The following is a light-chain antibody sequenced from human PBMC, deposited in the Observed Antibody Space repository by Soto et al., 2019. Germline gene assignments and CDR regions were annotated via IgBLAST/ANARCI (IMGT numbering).Light chain of an antibody. Sequence: DIQMTQSPSSLSASVGDRVTITCRASQSISRYLDWYQQKPGKAPKLLISAASSLQSGIPPRFSGSASGKDFTITISSLEPEDVGSYYCRQSYSTPLTFGGGTKVEIK. CDR1: QSISRY. CDR3: RQSYSTPLT. CDR2: AAS. J-gene: IGKJ4*01. V-gene: IGKV1-39*01.